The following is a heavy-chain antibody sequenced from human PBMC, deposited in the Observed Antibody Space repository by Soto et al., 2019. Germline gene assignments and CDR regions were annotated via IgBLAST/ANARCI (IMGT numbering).Heavy chain of an antibody. J-gene: IGHJ6*02. Sequence: QVQLVQSGAEVKKPGSSVKVSCKASGGTFSRYSITWVRQAPGHGLEWIGRIIPIFGIASYAQKFQGRVTIRADATTSTAYMELRSLRSDDTAVYYCAREDRDRETGLVPAAIDGMDVWGQGTTVTVSS. CDR1: GGTFSRYS. CDR3: AREDRDRETGLVPAAIDGMDV. CDR2: IIPIFGIA. V-gene: IGHV1-69*08. D-gene: IGHD2-2*01.